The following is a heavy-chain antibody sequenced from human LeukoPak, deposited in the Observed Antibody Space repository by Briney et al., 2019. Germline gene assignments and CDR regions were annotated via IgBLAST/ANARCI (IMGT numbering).Heavy chain of an antibody. J-gene: IGHJ3*02. CDR2: IYYSGST. CDR3: ATSRYYYDSSGYYNGAAFDI. CDR1: GGSISSISYY. V-gene: IGHV4-39*01. D-gene: IGHD3-22*01. Sequence: SETLSLTCTVSGGSISSISYYWGWIRQPPGKGLEWDGSIYYSGSTYYNPSLKSRVTISVDTSKNQFSLKLSSVTAADTAVYYCATSRYYYDSSGYYNGAAFDIWGQGTMVTVSS.